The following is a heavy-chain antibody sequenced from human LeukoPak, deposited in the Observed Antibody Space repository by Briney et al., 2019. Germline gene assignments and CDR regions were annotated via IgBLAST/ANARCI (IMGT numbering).Heavy chain of an antibody. D-gene: IGHD3-22*01. CDR3: ATVSYYYDSSDYPSDY. CDR1: GHTLTELS. Sequence: ASVKVSCKGSGHTLTELSMHWVRQAPGKGLGWMGGFDPEDGETIYAQKFQGRVTMTEDTSTDTAYMELSSLRSEDTAVYYCATVSYYYDSSDYPSDYWGQGTLVTVSS. J-gene: IGHJ4*02. V-gene: IGHV1-24*01. CDR2: FDPEDGET.